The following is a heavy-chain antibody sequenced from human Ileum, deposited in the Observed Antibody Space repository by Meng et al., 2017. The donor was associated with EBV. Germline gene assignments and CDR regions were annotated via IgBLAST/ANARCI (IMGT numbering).Heavy chain of an antibody. CDR3: ARGYYDSSGYGYWYFDL. CDR1: GGSISSGDYY. CDR2: IYYSGST. J-gene: IGHJ2*01. D-gene: IGHD3-22*01. V-gene: IGHV4-30-4*01. Sequence: VQLQESGPGLVKPSQALSLPCPVAGGSISSGDYYWSWIRQPPGKGLEWIGYIYYSGSTYYNPSLKSRVTISVDTSKNQFSLKLSSVTAADTAVYYCARGYYDSSGYGYWYFDLWGRGTLVTVSS.